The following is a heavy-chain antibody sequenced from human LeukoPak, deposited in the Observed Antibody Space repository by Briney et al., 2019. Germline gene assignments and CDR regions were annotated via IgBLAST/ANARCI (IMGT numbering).Heavy chain of an antibody. Sequence: GASVKVSCKASGYTFTSYAMHWVRQAPGQRLEWMGWINAGNGNTKYSQEFQGRVTITRDTSASTAYMELSSLRSEDMAVYYCARAPNGWELPNGGYFDYWGQGTLVTVSS. CDR3: ARAPNGWELPNGGYFDY. CDR2: INAGNGNT. V-gene: IGHV1-3*03. J-gene: IGHJ4*02. CDR1: GYTFTSYA. D-gene: IGHD1-26*01.